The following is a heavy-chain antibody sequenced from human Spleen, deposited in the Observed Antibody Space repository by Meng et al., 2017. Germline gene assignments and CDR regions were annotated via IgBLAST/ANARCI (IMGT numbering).Heavy chain of an antibody. CDR1: GYSFTSYW. Sequence: GGSLRLSCKGSGYSFTSYWIGWVRQMPGKGLEWMGIIYPGDSDTRYSPSFQGQVTISADKSISTAYLQWSSLKASDTAMYYCARTLAGSSGYYFRYDAFDIWGQGTMVTVSS. CDR2: IYPGDSDT. CDR3: ARTLAGSSGYYFRYDAFDI. D-gene: IGHD3-22*01. J-gene: IGHJ3*02. V-gene: IGHV5-51*01.